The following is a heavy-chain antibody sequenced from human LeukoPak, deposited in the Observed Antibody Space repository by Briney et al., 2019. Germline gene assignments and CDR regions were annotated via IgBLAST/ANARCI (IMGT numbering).Heavy chain of an antibody. V-gene: IGHV4-59*12. Sequence: SETLSLTCTVSGGSIIDYYWSWVRQPPGKGLEHIGHIYYTGRTTYNPSLKSRVTMSVDTSKNQFSLKLSSVTAADTAVYYCARAITIWDYWGQGTLVTVSS. D-gene: IGHD3-9*01. CDR3: ARAITIWDY. CDR2: IYYTGRT. J-gene: IGHJ4*02. CDR1: GGSIIDYY.